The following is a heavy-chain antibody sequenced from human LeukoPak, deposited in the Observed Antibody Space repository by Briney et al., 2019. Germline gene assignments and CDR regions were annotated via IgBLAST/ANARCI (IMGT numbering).Heavy chain of an antibody. V-gene: IGHV1-2*02. CDR1: GYTFTGFY. CDR3: AIQPWGSGNNWYFDL. Sequence: GASVKVSCKPSGYTFTGFYIHWVRQAPGQGLEWMGGISPDSGGTDYAQRFQGRVTMTRDTSITTAYMDLSSLRSDDTAVYYCAIQPWGSGNNWYFDLWGRGTLVTVSS. CDR2: ISPDSGGT. D-gene: IGHD7-27*01. J-gene: IGHJ2*01.